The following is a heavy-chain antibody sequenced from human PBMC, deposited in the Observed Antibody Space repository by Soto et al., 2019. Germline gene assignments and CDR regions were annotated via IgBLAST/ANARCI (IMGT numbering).Heavy chain of an antibody. Sequence: GASVKVSCKASGYTFTSYGISWVRQAPGQGLEWMGWISAYNGNTNYAQKLQGRVTMTTGTSTSTAYMELRSLRSDDTAVYYCARDGGMVYASMSFDYWGQGTLVTVSP. CDR3: ARDGGMVYASMSFDY. D-gene: IGHD2-8*01. J-gene: IGHJ4*02. V-gene: IGHV1-18*01. CDR2: ISAYNGNT. CDR1: GYTFTSYG.